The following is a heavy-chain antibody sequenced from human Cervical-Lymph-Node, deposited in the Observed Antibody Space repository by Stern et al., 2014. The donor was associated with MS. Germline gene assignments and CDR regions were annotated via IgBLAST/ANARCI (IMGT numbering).Heavy chain of an antibody. J-gene: IGHJ4*02. V-gene: IGHV7-4-1*02. CDR1: GYRFTSSA. CDR3: ARGGGSYSGTWDDY. CDR2: INTKTANS. Sequence: QVQLVQSGSELKKPGASVKVSCKASGYRFTSSAMNLFRPAPGHGLECVGWINTKTANSTNDQDFTGRFVFSLDTSVSTAYLQISRLKAEDTAVYYCARGGGSYSGTWDDYWGQGTLVTVSS. D-gene: IGHD6-13*01.